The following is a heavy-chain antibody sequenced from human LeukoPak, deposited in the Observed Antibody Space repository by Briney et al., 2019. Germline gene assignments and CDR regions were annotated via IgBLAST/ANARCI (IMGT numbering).Heavy chain of an antibody. V-gene: IGHV1-18*01. CDR3: ARVMNDYVRGSYRYTYYFDY. D-gene: IGHD3-16*02. CDR1: GYTFTSYG. Sequence: GASVEVSCKASGYTFTSYGISWVRQAPGQGLEWMGWISAYNGNTNYAQKLQGRVTMTTDTSTSTAYMELRSLRSDDTAVYYCARVMNDYVRGSYRYTYYFDYWGQGTLVTVSS. CDR2: ISAYNGNT. J-gene: IGHJ4*02.